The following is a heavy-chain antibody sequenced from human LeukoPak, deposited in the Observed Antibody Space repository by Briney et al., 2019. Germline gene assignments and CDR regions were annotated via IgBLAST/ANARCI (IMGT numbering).Heavy chain of an antibody. CDR1: GFTFSSYS. CDR3: ARSIVPGDPFCAFDI. D-gene: IGHD1-26*01. Sequence: GGSLRLSCAASGFTFSSYSMNWVRQAPGKGLEWISYISSGSGTIYYADSVKGRFTISRDNAKNSLYLQMNSLRAEDTAVYFCARSIVPGDPFCAFDIWGQGTMVTVSS. CDR2: ISSGSGTI. V-gene: IGHV3-48*01. J-gene: IGHJ3*02.